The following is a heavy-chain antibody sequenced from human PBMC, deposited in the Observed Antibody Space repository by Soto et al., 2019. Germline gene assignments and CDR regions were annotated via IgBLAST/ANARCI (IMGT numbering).Heavy chain of an antibody. CDR3: ARDLGIAAAWGPQGYFDY. Sequence: SETLSLTCTVSGGSISSYYWSWIRQPPGKGLEWIGYIYYSGSTNYNPSLKSRVTISVDTSKNQFSLKLSSVTAADTAVYYCARDLGIAAAWGPQGYFDYWGQGTLVTVSS. V-gene: IGHV4-59*01. CDR1: GGSISSYY. J-gene: IGHJ4*02. CDR2: IYYSGST. D-gene: IGHD6-13*01.